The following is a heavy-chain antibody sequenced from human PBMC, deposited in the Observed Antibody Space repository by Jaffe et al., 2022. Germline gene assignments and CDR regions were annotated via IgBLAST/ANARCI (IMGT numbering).Heavy chain of an antibody. J-gene: IGHJ6*03. V-gene: IGHV3-49*04. Sequence: EVQLVESGGGLVQPGRSLRLSCTASGFTFGDYAMSWVRQAPGKGLEWVGFIRSKAYGGTTEYAASVKGRFTISRDDSKSIAYLQMNSLKTEDTAVYYCTRAAPTGSGSYYTTRYYYYMDVWGKGTTVTVSS. CDR3: TRAAPTGSGSYYTTRYYYYMDV. CDR2: IRSKAYGGTT. D-gene: IGHD3-10*01. CDR1: GFTFGDYA.